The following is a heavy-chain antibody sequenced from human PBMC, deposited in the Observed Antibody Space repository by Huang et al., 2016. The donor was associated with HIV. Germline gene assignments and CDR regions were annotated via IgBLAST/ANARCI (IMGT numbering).Heavy chain of an antibody. CDR2: IYWDGDK. Sequence: GFSLNTSGVGVGWIRQPPGKALEWLALIYWDGDKRYSLSLRRRLTVTKDTSKNQVALTMTNMDRVDTATYFCALRLYYDSSGSYYSDAFDFWGQGTMVTVSS. D-gene: IGHD3-22*01. CDR1: GFSLNTSGVG. CDR3: ALRLYYDSSGSYYSDAFDF. V-gene: IGHV2-5*02. J-gene: IGHJ3*01.